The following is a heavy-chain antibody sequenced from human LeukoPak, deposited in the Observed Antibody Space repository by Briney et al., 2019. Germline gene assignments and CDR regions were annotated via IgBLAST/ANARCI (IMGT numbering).Heavy chain of an antibody. V-gene: IGHV3-43*01. CDR3: AKDRGSILTGYFFDN. CDR2: ISWDGTNT. J-gene: IGHJ4*02. CDR1: GFTFNDYT. Sequence: GGSLRLSCRASGFTFNDYTMHWVRQTPGKGLEWVSLISWDGTNTYYADALKGRFTISGDNSKNSLYLQMNSLRPEDTALYYCAKDRGSILTGYFFDNWGQGTLVIVRS. D-gene: IGHD3-9*01.